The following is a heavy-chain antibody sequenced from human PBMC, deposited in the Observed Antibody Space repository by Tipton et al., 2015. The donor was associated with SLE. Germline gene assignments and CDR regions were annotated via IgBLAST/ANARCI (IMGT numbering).Heavy chain of an antibody. CDR1: GFTFSSYG. J-gene: IGHJ3*02. Sequence: SLRLSCAAPGFTFSSYGMHWVRQAPGKGLEWVAVIWYDGSNKYYADSVKGRFTISRDNSKNTLYLQMNSLRAEDTAVYYRARHQPGLVDAFDIWGQGTMVTVSS. V-gene: IGHV3-33*01. D-gene: IGHD6-19*01. CDR3: ARHQPGLVDAFDI. CDR2: IWYDGSNK.